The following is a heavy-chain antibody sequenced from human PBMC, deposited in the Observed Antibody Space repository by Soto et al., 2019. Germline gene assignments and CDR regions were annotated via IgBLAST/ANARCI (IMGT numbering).Heavy chain of an antibody. V-gene: IGHV1-69*06. D-gene: IGHD1-26*01. J-gene: IGHJ4*02. Sequence: QVQLVQSGAELKKPGSSVNVSCAASVGTFKTYTINGVRQSPGQGLEWIGQIIPMYVSANYDQKFQGRVTNSADKSTTIAYMELSGLRSEDTALYYCATWRTYSGSYCFDSWGQGTLVSVSS. CDR3: ATWRTYSGSYCFDS. CDR1: VGTFKTYT. CDR2: IIPMYVSA.